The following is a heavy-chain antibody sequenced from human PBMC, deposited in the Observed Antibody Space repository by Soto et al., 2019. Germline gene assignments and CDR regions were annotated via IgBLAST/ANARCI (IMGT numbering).Heavy chain of an antibody. CDR2: INHSGST. CDR1: GCPFSVCY. D-gene: IGHD3-10*01. V-gene: IGHV4-34*01. CDR3: ARGRTNYGSGSYYIVGIEKPFDY. J-gene: IGHJ4*02. Sequence: PSDSLSPHYITSGCPFSVCYWSGIRQPPGLGLEWIGEINHSGSTNYNPSLKSRVTISVDTSKNQFSLKLSSVTAADTAVYYCARGRTNYGSGSYYIVGIEKPFDYWGQG.